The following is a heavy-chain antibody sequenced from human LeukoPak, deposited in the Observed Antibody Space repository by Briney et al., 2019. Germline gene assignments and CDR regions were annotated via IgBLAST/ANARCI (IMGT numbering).Heavy chain of an antibody. CDR3: AAYQLLLYWFDP. J-gene: IGHJ5*02. CDR2: INHSGST. CDR1: GGSISSSSCY. D-gene: IGHD2-2*01. Sequence: SETLSLTCTVSGGSISSSSCYWGWIRQPPGKGLEWIGEINHSGSTNYNPSLKSRVTISVDTSKNQFSLKLSSVTAADTAVYYCAAYQLLLYWFDPWGQGTLVTVSS. V-gene: IGHV4-39*07.